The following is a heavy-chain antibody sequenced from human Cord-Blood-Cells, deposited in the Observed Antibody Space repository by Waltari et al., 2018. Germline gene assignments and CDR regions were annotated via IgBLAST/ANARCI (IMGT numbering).Heavy chain of an antibody. J-gene: IGHJ3*02. CDR1: GGSISSSSYY. CDR2: IYYSGST. CDR3: ARRGRGDYAFDI. Sequence: QLQLQESGPGLVKPSETLSLTCTVSGGSISSSSYYCGWIRQPPGKGLEWIGSIYYSGSTYYNPSLKSRVTISVDTSKNQFSLKLSSVTAADTAVYYCARRGRGDYAFDIWGQGTMVTVSS. V-gene: IGHV4-39*01. D-gene: IGHD2-21*02.